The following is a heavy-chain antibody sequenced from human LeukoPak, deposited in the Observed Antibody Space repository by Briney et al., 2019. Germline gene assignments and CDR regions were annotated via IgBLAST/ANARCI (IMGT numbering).Heavy chain of an antibody. V-gene: IGHV3-30-3*01. Sequence: RPGGSLRLSCAASGFTFSSYAMHWVRQAPGKGLEWVAVISYDGSNKYYADSVKGRFTISRDNAKNSLYLQMNSLRTEDTAVYYCARGRRIAAAGLYYFDYWGQGTLVTVSS. CDR1: GFTFSSYA. D-gene: IGHD6-13*01. CDR2: ISYDGSNK. J-gene: IGHJ4*02. CDR3: ARGRRIAAAGLYYFDY.